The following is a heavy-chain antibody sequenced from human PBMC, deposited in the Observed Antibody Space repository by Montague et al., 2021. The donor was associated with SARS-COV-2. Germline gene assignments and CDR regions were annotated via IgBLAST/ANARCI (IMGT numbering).Heavy chain of an antibody. Sequence: TLSLTCTVSGGSISSGSYFWTWIRQPAGKGLEWIGRIHTSGSTNYNPALNSRVAISIDTSKDQFSLELSSVTAADTAVYYCASSHCGGDCYSGHGTLVTVSS. D-gene: IGHD2-21*02. CDR3: ASSHCGGDCY. V-gene: IGHV4-61*02. CDR2: IHTSGST. CDR1: GGSISSGSYF. J-gene: IGHJ4*03.